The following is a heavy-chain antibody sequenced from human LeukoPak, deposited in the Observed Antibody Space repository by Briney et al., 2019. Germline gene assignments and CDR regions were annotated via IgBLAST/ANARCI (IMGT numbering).Heavy chain of an antibody. D-gene: IGHD3-9*01. CDR2: INPNSGGT. J-gene: IGHJ5*02. CDR3: ARGLRYFDWLAGWFDP. CDR1: GYTFTGYY. Sequence: GGSVKVSCKASGYTFTGYYMHWVRQAPGQGLEWMGWINPNSGGTNYAQKFQGRVTMTRDTSISTAYMELSRLRSDDTAVYYCARGLRYFDWLAGWFDPWGQGTLVTVSS. V-gene: IGHV1-2*02.